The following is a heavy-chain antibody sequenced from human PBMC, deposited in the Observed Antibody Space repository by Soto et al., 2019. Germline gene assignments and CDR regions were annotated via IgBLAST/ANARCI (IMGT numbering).Heavy chain of an antibody. D-gene: IGHD1-7*01. Sequence: PSQTFSLTCAISGDSVSSNSAAWNWIRQSPSRGLEWLGRTYYRSRWYNDYAVPVRSRITVNADTSKNQFSLQLTSVTPEDTAVYYCAGTTSYQWYYMDVWGKGTTVTVSS. V-gene: IGHV6-1*01. CDR1: GDSVSSNSAA. J-gene: IGHJ6*03. CDR3: AGTTSYQWYYMDV. CDR2: TYYRSRWYN.